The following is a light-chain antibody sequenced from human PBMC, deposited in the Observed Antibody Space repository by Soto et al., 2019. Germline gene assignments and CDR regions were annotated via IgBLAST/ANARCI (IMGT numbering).Light chain of an antibody. J-gene: IGKJ4*01. Sequence: EIVMTQSPATLSVSQGERATLSCRASQSINRNLAWYQQKRGQAPRLLIYEASSRATGIPARFSGSGSGTEVILTISSLQYEDFAVYDCKQYKDWSPITFGGGTQVEIK. CDR2: EAS. V-gene: IGKV3-15*01. CDR1: QSINRN. CDR3: KQYKDWSPIT.